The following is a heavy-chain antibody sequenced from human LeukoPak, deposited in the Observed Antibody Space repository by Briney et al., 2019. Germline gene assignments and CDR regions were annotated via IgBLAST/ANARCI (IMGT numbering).Heavy chain of an antibody. CDR2: IKPDGSDK. J-gene: IGHJ4*02. CDR1: GFTFRSYW. V-gene: IGHV3-7*01. Sequence: SGGSLRLSCEASGFTFRSYWMTWVRQSPGKGMEWVAIIKPDGSDKFHADSVKGRFTISRDNAKNSLYLQMSNLRAEDTAVYYCARGGHRQKEFWGQGTLVTVSS. D-gene: IGHD3-10*01. CDR3: ARGGHRQKEF.